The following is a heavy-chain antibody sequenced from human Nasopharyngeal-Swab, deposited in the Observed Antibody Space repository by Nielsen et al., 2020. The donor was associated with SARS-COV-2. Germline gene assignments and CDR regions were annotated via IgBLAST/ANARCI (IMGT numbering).Heavy chain of an antibody. CDR3: AKDWRYGGGY. CDR2: IDAGGANT. J-gene: IGHJ4*02. CDR1: GFTFSTYA. D-gene: IGHD4/OR15-4a*01. Sequence: GEALKISCAASGFTFSTYAMTWVRQAPGKGLEWVSTIDAGGANTFYADSVKGRFTISRDNSKNTLYLQMNSLRAEDTAVYFCAKDWRYGGGYWGQGTLVTVSS. V-gene: IGHV3-23*01.